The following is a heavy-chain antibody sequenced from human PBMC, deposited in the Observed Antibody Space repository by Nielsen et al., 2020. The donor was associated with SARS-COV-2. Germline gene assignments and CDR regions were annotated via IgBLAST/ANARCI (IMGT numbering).Heavy chain of an antibody. CDR3: ARYSTYYYYYGMDV. CDR1: GFTFSSYW. Sequence: GETLKISCAASGFTFSSYWMHWVRQAPGKGLVWVSRINSDGSSTSYADSVKGRFSISRDNSKNSLYLQMNSLRAEDTAVYYCARYSTYYYYYGMDVWGQGTTVTVSS. J-gene: IGHJ6*02. CDR2: INSDGSST. V-gene: IGHV3-74*01. D-gene: IGHD2-21*01.